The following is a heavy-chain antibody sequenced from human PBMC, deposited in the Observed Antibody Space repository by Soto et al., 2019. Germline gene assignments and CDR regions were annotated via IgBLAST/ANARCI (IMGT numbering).Heavy chain of an antibody. J-gene: IGHJ4*02. CDR1: GFTFSSYS. D-gene: IGHD2-2*01. Sequence: GGSLRLSCAASGFTFSSYSMNWVRQAPGKGLEWVSSISSSSSYIYYADSVKGRFTISRDNAKNSLYLQMNSLRAEDTAVYYCARDKSVVPAAVQTFDYWGQGTLVTVSS. CDR2: ISSSSSYI. CDR3: ARDKSVVPAAVQTFDY. V-gene: IGHV3-21*04.